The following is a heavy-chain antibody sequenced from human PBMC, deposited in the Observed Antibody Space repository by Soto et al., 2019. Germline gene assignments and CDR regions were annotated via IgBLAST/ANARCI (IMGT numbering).Heavy chain of an antibody. CDR3: AKSDRIRPFDVFDI. V-gene: IGHV4-39*01. CDR1: NGSISSRSSY. Sequence: SENLSLTCIVSNGSISSRSSYWGWIRQTPGKGLEWIGGIYYIGNTYYNPSLKSRVTISIDTSKTQFSLKMNSVTAADTAVYFCAKSDRIRPFDVFDIWGQGTMVTV. J-gene: IGHJ3*02. D-gene: IGHD3-9*01. CDR2: IYYIGNT.